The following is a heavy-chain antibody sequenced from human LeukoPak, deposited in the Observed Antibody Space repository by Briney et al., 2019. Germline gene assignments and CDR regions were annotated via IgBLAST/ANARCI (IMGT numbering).Heavy chain of an antibody. CDR2: IGKAGDT. J-gene: IGHJ4*02. CDR1: GFTFSSYD. V-gene: IGHV3-13*04. Sequence: GGSLRLSCAASGFTFSSYDMHWVRQATGKGLEWVSGIGKAGDTYYSGSVKGRFTISRENAKNSLYLETNSLRAGDTAVYYCTRGAAGFDYWGQGTLVTVSS. D-gene: IGHD6-13*01. CDR3: TRGAAGFDY.